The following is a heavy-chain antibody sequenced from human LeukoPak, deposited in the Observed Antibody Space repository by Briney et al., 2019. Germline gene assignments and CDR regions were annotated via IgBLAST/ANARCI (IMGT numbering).Heavy chain of an antibody. J-gene: IGHJ3*02. V-gene: IGHV3-23*01. CDR2: ISGSGGST. D-gene: IGHD2-21*01. CDR3: AKVVYCGGDCYSAAFDI. CDR1: GFTFSSYA. Sequence: SGGSLRLSCAASGFTFSSYAMSWVRQAPGKGLEWVSAISGSGGSTYYADSVKGRFTISRDNSKNTLYLQMNSPRAEDTAVYYCAKVVYCGGDCYSAAFDIWGQGTMVTVSS.